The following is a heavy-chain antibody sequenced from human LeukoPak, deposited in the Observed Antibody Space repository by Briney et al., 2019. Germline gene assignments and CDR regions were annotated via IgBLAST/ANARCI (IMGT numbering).Heavy chain of an antibody. CDR2: ISGSGGHT. Sequence: PGGSLRLSCAASGITFSSHAMSWVRQAPGKGLEGVSLISGSGGHTYYGDSVKGRFTISRDNSKSTLYLQMNSLRAEDTAVYYCAKGGVATMRDGYNYYYYYMEVWGRGTTVTVSS. V-gene: IGHV3-23*01. CDR3: AKGGVATMRDGYNYYYYYMEV. D-gene: IGHD5-24*01. CDR1: GITFSSHA. J-gene: IGHJ6*03.